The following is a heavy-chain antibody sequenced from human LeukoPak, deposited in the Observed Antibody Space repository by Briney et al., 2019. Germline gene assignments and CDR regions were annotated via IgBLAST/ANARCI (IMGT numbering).Heavy chain of an antibody. D-gene: IGHD5-18*01. CDR1: GFTFNKSW. CDR2: IKEDGTQK. Sequence: GGSLRLSCAASGFTFNKSWMSWVRQAPGKGPEWVANIKEDGTQKYYVDSVRGRFTISRDNAENSLYLQMNSLRAEDTAVYYCARVDTAMAPYFDY. J-gene: IGHJ4*01. CDR3: ARVDTAMAPYFDY. V-gene: IGHV3-7*04.